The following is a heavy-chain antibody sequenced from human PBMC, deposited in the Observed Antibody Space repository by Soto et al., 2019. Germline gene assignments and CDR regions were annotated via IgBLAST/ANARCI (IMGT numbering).Heavy chain of an antibody. D-gene: IGHD1-1*01. CDR3: AGGGAQHDNGHYFYY. Sequence: QLQLQESGPGLVRPSETLSLTCTVSGGSIRSSSYSWGWIRQSPGTGLEWVGSMFYSGSTFFHPSRESRVIISVHMSKSQVSLKLTSVTAADTAVYFCAGGGAQHDNGHYFYYWGRGTRVTVSS. CDR1: GGSIRSSSYS. CDR2: MFYSGST. V-gene: IGHV4-39*01. J-gene: IGHJ4*02.